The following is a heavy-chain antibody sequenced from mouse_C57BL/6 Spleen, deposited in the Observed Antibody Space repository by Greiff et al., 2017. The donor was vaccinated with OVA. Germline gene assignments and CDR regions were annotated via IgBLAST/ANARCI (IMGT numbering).Heavy chain of an antibody. J-gene: IGHJ2*01. CDR2: INYDGSST. V-gene: IGHV5-16*01. CDR3: ARDRRDEGYFDY. Sequence: VQLKESEGGLVQPGSSMKLSCTASGFTFSDYYMAWVRQVPEKGLEWVANINYDGSSTYYLDSLKSRFIISRDNEKNILYLQMSSLKSEDTATYYCARDRRDEGYFDYWGQGTTLTVSS. D-gene: IGHD3-3*01. CDR1: GFTFSDYY.